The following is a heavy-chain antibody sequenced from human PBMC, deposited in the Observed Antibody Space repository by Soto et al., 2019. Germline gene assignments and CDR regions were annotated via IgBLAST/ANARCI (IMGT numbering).Heavy chain of an antibody. CDR2: INPNSGGT. CDR3: ARDLPRVVPAAMGLGPYGMDV. Sequence: QVQLVQSGAEVKKPGASVKVSCKASGYTFTGYYMHWVRQALGQGLEWMGWINPNSGGTNYAQKFQGRVTMTRDTSISTAYMELSRLRSDDTAVYYCARDLPRVVPAAMGLGPYGMDVWGQGTTVTVSS. D-gene: IGHD2-2*01. J-gene: IGHJ6*02. V-gene: IGHV1-2*02. CDR1: GYTFTGYY.